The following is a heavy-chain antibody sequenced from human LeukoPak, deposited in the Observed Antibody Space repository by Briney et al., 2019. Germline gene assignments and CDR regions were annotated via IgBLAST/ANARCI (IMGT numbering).Heavy chain of an antibody. V-gene: IGHV4-59*08. J-gene: IGHJ4*02. CDR2: IYYIGST. Sequence: SETLSLTCTVSGGSISSYYWSWIRQPPGKGLEWIGYIYYIGSTNYNPSLNSRVTISVHTSKNQFSLKLSSVTAAHTAVDYWQRSRGGDYGSLEGWGQGTLVTVSS. D-gene: IGHD3-10*01. CDR1: GGSISSYY. CDR3: QRSRGGDYGSLEG.